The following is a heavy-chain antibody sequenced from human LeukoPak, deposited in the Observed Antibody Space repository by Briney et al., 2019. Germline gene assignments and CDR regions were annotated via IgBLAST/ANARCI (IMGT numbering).Heavy chain of an antibody. J-gene: IGHJ4*02. CDR1: GYTFTSYG. D-gene: IGHD3-22*01. V-gene: IGHV1-18*01. Sequence: ASVKVSCKASGYTFTSYGISWVRQAPGQGLEWMGWISAYNGYTNYAQKLRGRVTMTTDTSTSTAYMELRSLRSDDTAVYYCARAPTYYYDSSGYYPLDYWGQGALVTVSS. CDR3: ARAPTYYYDSSGYYPLDY. CDR2: ISAYNGYT.